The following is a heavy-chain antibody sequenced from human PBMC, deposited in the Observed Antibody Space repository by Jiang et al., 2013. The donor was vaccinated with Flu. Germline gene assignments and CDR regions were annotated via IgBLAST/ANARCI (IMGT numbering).Heavy chain of an antibody. J-gene: IGHJ6*02. CDR3: ARRLELTKDHITTGTTGADYYYYYGMDV. CDR2: IDPSDSYT. D-gene: IGHD1-1*01. CDR1: GYSFTSYW. V-gene: IGHV5-10-1*01. Sequence: GAEVKKPGESLRISCKGSGYSFTSYWISWVRQMPGKGLEWMGRIDPSDSYTNYSPSFQGHVTISADKSISTAYLQWSSLKASDTAMYYCARRLELTKDHITTGTTGADYYYYYGMDVWGQGTTV.